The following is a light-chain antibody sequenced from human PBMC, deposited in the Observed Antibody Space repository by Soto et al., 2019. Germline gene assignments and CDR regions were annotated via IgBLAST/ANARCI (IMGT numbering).Light chain of an antibody. V-gene: IGKV4-1*01. CDR3: QQHHSTPLT. J-gene: IGKJ5*01. CDR2: WAS. Sequence: DIVMTQSPDSLALSLGERATINCKSSQSVLYSSTGRNYLVWYQQKAGQPPKLLIYWASTRESGVPDRFSGSVSGTDFTLTISNLQAEDVAVYYCQQHHSTPLTFGQGTRLEIK. CDR1: QSVLYSSTGRNY.